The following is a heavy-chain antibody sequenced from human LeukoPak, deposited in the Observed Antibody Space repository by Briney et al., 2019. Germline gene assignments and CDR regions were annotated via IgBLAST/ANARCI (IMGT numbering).Heavy chain of an antibody. V-gene: IGHV1-69*05. CDR3: ARVSRHYYDSSGXLXXFDX. D-gene: IGHD3-22*01. Sequence: SVKVSCKASGGTFSSYAISWVRQAPGQGLEWMGRIIPNFGTANYAQKFQGRVTITTDETTRTAYMELSSLRSEDTAVYYCARVSRHYYDSSGXLXXFDXWGQGXXVT. CDR1: GGTFSSYA. J-gene: IGHJ4*02. CDR2: IIPNFGTA.